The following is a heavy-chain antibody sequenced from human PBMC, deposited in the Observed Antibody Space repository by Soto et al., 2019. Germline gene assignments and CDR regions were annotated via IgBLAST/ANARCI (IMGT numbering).Heavy chain of an antibody. CDR2: IIPIFGTA. Sequence: SVKVSCKASGGTFSSYAIGWVRQAPGQGLEWMGGIIPIFGTANYAQKFQGRVTITADESTSTAYMELSSLRSEDTAVYYRARGGGSYRFDYWGQGTLVTVSS. D-gene: IGHD1-26*01. J-gene: IGHJ4*02. V-gene: IGHV1-69*13. CDR1: GGTFSSYA. CDR3: ARGGGSYRFDY.